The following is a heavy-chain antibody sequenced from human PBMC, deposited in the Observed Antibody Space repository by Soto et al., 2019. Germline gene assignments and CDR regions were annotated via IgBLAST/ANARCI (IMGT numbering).Heavy chain of an antibody. CDR1: GFTFSGYG. CDR2: ISFDGINK. CDR3: ASNRCIVGACAAFDI. D-gene: IGHD1-26*01. Sequence: GGSLRLSCAASGFTFSGYGMHWVRQAPGKGLEWLALISFDGINKYYADSVKDRFTISRDNSKNTLYLQMNSLRADDTAVYYCASNRCIVGACAAFDIWGQGTMVTVSS. V-gene: IGHV3-30*03. J-gene: IGHJ3*02.